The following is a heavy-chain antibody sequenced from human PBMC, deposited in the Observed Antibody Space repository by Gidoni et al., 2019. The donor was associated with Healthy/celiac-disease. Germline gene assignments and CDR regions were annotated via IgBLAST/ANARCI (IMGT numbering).Heavy chain of an antibody. Sequence: EVQLLESGGGLVQPGGSLRLSCAASGFTFSSYAMSWVRQAPGKGLEWVSAISGSGGSTYYADSVKGRFTISRDNSKNTLYLQMNSLRAEDTAVYYCARSTYYDSWGQMDVWGQGTTVTVSS. CDR1: GFTFSSYA. D-gene: IGHD3-3*01. CDR3: ARSTYYDSWGQMDV. J-gene: IGHJ6*02. V-gene: IGHV3-23*01. CDR2: ISGSGGST.